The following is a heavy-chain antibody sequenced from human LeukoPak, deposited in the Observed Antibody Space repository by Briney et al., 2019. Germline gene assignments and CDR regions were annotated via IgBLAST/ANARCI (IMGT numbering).Heavy chain of an antibody. CDR1: GFTFSSYE. V-gene: IGHV3-48*03. CDR3: ARDMMVRGVKRFDY. Sequence: PGGPLRLSCAASGFTFSSYEMNWVRQAPGKGLEWVSYISSSGSTIYYADSVKGRFTISRDNAKNSLYLQMNSLRAEDTAVYYCARDMMVRGVKRFDYWGQGTLVTVSS. D-gene: IGHD3-10*01. J-gene: IGHJ4*02. CDR2: ISSSGSTI.